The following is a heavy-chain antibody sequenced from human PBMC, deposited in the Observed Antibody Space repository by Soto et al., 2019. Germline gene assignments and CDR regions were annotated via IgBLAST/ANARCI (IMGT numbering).Heavy chain of an antibody. D-gene: IGHD2-8*02. CDR2: FSLSGTT. Sequence: PSETLSLTCTVSGASITGSSYWSWIRQPAGKGLEWIGRFSLSGTTSYNPSLRSRVTMSADVSKNQFSLRLTSVTAADTALYYCARAMTPRGAPAWYSFDCCGEGTLFTVSS. CDR1: GASITGSSY. J-gene: IGHJ4*02. CDR3: ARAMTPRGAPAWYSFDC. V-gene: IGHV4-4*07.